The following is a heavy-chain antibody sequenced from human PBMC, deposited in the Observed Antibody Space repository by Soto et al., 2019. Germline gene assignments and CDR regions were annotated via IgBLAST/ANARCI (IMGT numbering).Heavy chain of an antibody. CDR3: ARSTMIGPARRLDS. CDR1: GLSVSSNDW. D-gene: IGHD3-10*02. V-gene: IGHV4-4*02. J-gene: IGHJ5*01. Sequence: QVQLQESGPGLVKPSGTLSLICSVSGLSVSSNDWWTWVRQPPGKGLEWIGEVFRSGETNSNPSLKSRVTMSVDMSKNHFSLTLNSVTAADTGIYYCARSTMIGPARRLDSWGPGTLVTVSA. CDR2: VFRSGET.